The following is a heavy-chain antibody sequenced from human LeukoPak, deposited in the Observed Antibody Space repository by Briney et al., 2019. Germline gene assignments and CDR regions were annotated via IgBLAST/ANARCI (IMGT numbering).Heavy chain of an antibody. CDR1: GGTFSGYA. J-gene: IGHJ6*02. Sequence: SVKVSCKASGGTFSGYAINWVRQAPGQGLEWTGGIIPIFGTSNYAQRFQGRVTISADESTSTAYMELSSLRSEDTAMYYCASPMVYDTYYYYHGMDVWGQGATVTVSS. V-gene: IGHV1-69*13. CDR2: IIPIFGTS. D-gene: IGHD2-8*01. CDR3: ASPMVYDTYYYYHGMDV.